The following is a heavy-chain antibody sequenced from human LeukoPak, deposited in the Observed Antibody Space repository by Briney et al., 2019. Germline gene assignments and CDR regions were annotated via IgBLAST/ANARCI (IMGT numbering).Heavy chain of an antibody. CDR1: GGTFSSYA. V-gene: IGHV1-69*13. Sequence: ASVKVSCKASGGTFSSYAISWVRQAPGQGLEWMGGIIPIFGTANYAQKFQGRVTITADESTSTAYMELSSLRSEDTAVYYCARSPSSGWYEGCFDYWGQGTLVTVSS. D-gene: IGHD6-19*01. J-gene: IGHJ4*02. CDR2: IIPIFGTA. CDR3: ARSPSSGWYEGCFDY.